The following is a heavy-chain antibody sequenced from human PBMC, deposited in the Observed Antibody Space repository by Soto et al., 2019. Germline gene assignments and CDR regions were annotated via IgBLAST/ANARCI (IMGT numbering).Heavy chain of an antibody. CDR2: INAGNGNT. CDR1: GYTFNSYA. V-gene: IGHV1-3*01. CDR3: ASDSITGTTDFDY. Sequence: ASVKVSCKASGYTFNSYAMHWVRQDTGQRLEWMGWINAGNGNTKYSQKFQGRVTITRDTSASTAYMELSSLRSEDTAVYYCASDSITGTTDFDYWGQGTLVTVSS. J-gene: IGHJ4*02. D-gene: IGHD1-20*01.